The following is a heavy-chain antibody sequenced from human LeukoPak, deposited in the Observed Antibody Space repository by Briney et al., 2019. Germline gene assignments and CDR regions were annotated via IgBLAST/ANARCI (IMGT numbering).Heavy chain of an antibody. D-gene: IGHD3-10*01. CDR1: GGTFSSYA. Sequence: SVKVSCKASGGTFSSYAISWVRQAPGQGLEWMGGIIPIFGTANYAQTFQGRVTITADKSTSTAYMELSSLRSEDTAVYYCARGHSYYGSGSPDDWGQGTLVTVSS. CDR3: ARGHSYYGSGSPDD. CDR2: IIPIFGTA. J-gene: IGHJ4*02. V-gene: IGHV1-69*06.